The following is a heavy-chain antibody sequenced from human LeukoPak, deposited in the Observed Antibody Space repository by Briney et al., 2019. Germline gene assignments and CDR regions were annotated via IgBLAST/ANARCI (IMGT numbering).Heavy chain of an antibody. D-gene: IGHD2-2*01. CDR2: ISAYNGNT. Sequence: ASVKVSRKASGYTFTSYGISWVRQAPGQGLEWMGWISAYNGNTNYAQKLQGRVTMTTDTSTSTAYMELRSLRSDDTAVYYCARGIPIVVVPAAIRDYYYYYYMDVWGKGTTVTVSS. J-gene: IGHJ6*03. V-gene: IGHV1-18*01. CDR1: GYTFTSYG. CDR3: ARGIPIVVVPAAIRDYYYYYYMDV.